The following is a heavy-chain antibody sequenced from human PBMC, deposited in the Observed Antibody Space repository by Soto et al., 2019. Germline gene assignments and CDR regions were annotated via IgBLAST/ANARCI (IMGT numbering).Heavy chain of an antibody. D-gene: IGHD1-26*01. J-gene: IGHJ5*02. V-gene: IGHV4-30-2*01. CDR1: GGSISSGGYS. CDR2: IYHSGST. CDR3: ATQEVGGSYVYTFDP. Sequence: PSETLSLTCAVSGGSISSGGYSWSWIRQPPGKGLEWIGYIYHSGSTYYNPSLKSRVTISVDRSKNQISLKLSSVTAADTAVYYFATQEVGGSYVYTFDPWGQGTLVTVSS.